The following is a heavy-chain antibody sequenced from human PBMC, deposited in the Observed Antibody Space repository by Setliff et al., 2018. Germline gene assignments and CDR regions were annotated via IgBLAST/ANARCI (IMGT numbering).Heavy chain of an antibody. Sequence: SETLSLTCTVSGDSMSGASIWSWIRQPPGRRLEFMGYVFPNGATKYEPSFKSRLTISVDTSKNQFSLKLTSVTAADTAVYFCAKGGTYRYFDYWGQGTLVTVSS. CDR1: GDSMSGAS. CDR3: AKGGTYRYFDY. J-gene: IGHJ4*02. V-gene: IGHV4-59*01. CDR2: VFPNGAT. D-gene: IGHD2-15*01.